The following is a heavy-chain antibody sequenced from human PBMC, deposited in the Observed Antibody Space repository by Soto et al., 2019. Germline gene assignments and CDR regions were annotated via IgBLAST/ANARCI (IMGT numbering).Heavy chain of an antibody. CDR1: GGSISSYS. CDR3: ARWYTSNLDQYFHH. Sequence: PXETLTLTCAVSGGSISSYSGIWIRQPPGKGLEWIGYIYYSGSTNYNPSLKSRVTISVDTSKNQFSLKLSSVTAADTAVYYCARWYTSNLDQYFHHWGQGTLVTVSS. J-gene: IGHJ1*01. V-gene: IGHV4-59*01. D-gene: IGHD6-13*01. CDR2: IYYSGST.